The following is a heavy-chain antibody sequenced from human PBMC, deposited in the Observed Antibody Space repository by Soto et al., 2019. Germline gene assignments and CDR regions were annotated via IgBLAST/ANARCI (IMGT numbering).Heavy chain of an antibody. CDR2: ITNSGGNT. Sequence: QLLESGGGLVQPGGSLRLSCATYGFTFRSYAMSWVRQAPGMGVEWVSTITNSGGNTFYAGSVKGRFTISRDNSKSTLSLQINSLKAEDTAIYYCAKGNGAAGGRGAYFHSWGQGTLVTVSS. V-gene: IGHV3-23*01. CDR1: GFTFRSYA. D-gene: IGHD6-13*01. CDR3: AKGNGAAGGRGAYFHS. J-gene: IGHJ4*02.